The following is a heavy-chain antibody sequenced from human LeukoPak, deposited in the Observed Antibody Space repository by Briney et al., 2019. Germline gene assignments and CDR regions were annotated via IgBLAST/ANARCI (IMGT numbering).Heavy chain of an antibody. CDR3: AKARYCSGGSCYHDY. Sequence: GGSLRLSCAASGFTFSSYAMSWVRQAPGKGLEWVSAISGSGGSTYYADSVKGRFTISRDNSKNTLYVQMNSLRAEDTAVYYYAKARYCSGGSCYHDYWGQGTLVTVSS. J-gene: IGHJ4*02. CDR1: GFTFSSYA. V-gene: IGHV3-23*01. CDR2: ISGSGGST. D-gene: IGHD2-15*01.